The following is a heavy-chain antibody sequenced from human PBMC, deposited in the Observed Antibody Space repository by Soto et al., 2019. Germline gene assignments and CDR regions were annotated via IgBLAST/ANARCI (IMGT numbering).Heavy chain of an antibody. V-gene: IGHV3-64*07. CDR2: ITSGGTT. J-gene: IGHJ4*02. CDR3: ARATLGAPNDY. Sequence: EVQLVESGGGLVQPGGSLRLSCAASGFTFSSYAMHWVRQAPGKGLEYVSAITSGGTTYYADSVKGRFAISRDNSKNTVYLQMGGLRSEDMAVYFCARATLGAPNDYRGQGTLVTVSS. CDR1: GFTFSSYA.